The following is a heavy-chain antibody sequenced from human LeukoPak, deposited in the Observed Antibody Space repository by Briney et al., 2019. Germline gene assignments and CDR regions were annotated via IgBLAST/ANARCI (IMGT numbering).Heavy chain of an antibody. CDR1: GYTFTSYF. CDR3: AREEEGGTFDY. V-gene: IGHV1-46*01. Sequence: GASVKVSCKASGYTFTSYFMHWVRQAPGQGLEWMGIINPSAGNTRYAQKFQGRVTMTRDTSTSTVYMELSSLRSEDTAVYYRAREEEGGTFDYWGQGTLVTVSS. J-gene: IGHJ4*02. CDR2: INPSAGNT. D-gene: IGHD3-16*01.